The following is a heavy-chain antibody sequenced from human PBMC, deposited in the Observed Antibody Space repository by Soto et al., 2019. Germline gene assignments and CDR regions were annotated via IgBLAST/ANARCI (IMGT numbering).Heavy chain of an antibody. J-gene: IGHJ4*02. CDR1: GYTFTSYD. CDR3: ASSVSGSRVFDY. CDR2: MNPNSGNT. Sequence: EASVKVSCKASGYTFTSYDINWVRQATGQGLEWMGWMNPNSGNTGYAQKFQGRVTMTRNTSISTAYMELSSLRSEDTAVYYCASSVSGSRVFDYWGQGTLVTVSS. D-gene: IGHD2-15*01. V-gene: IGHV1-8*01.